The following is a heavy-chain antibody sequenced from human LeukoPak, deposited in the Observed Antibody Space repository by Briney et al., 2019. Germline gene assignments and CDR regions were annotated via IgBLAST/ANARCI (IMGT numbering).Heavy chain of an antibody. J-gene: IGHJ4*02. CDR1: GFTFSSYS. CDR2: ISSSSSTI. D-gene: IGHD6-19*01. Sequence: GSLRLSCAASGFTFSSYSMNWVRQAPGKGLEWVSYISSSSSTIYYADSVKGRFTISRDNAKNSLYLQMNSLKTEDTAVYYCTTDYQWLVPTETFDYWGQGTLVTVSS. V-gene: IGHV3-48*01. CDR3: TTDYQWLVPTETFDY.